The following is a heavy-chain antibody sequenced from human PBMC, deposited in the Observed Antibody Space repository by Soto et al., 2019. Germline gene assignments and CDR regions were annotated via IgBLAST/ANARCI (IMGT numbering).Heavy chain of an antibody. V-gene: IGHV1-69*12. CDR2: IIPIFGTA. CDR3: ARGRASMVRGVVWYYGMDV. J-gene: IGHJ6*02. Sequence: QVQLVQSGAEVKKPGSSVKVSCKASGGTFSSYAISWVRQAPGQGLEWMGGIIPIFGTANYAQKFQGRVTITADESTSTAYMELSSLRSEDTAVYYCARGRASMVRGVVWYYGMDVWGQGTTVTVSS. D-gene: IGHD3-10*01. CDR1: GGTFSSYA.